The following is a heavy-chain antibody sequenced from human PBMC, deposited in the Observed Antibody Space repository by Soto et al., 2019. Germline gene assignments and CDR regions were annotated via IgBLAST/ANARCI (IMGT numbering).Heavy chain of an antibody. Sequence: ASVKVSCKASGYTFTGYHIHWVRQAPGQGLEWMGWINTNTGGTNYARKFQGWVTMTRDTSINTAYVELSRLRSDDTAVYYCARWVGASNWFDPWGQGSLVTVSS. CDR1: GYTFTGYH. J-gene: IGHJ5*02. D-gene: IGHD1-26*01. V-gene: IGHV1-2*04. CDR3: ARWVGASNWFDP. CDR2: INTNTGGT.